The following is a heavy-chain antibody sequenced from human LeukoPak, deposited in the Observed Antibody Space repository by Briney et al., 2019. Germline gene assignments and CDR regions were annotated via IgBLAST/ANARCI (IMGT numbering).Heavy chain of an antibody. Sequence: SETLSLTCTVSGGSISSYYWSWIRQPPGKGLEWIGYIYYSGSTNYNPSLKSRVTISVDTSKNQFSLKLSSVTAADTAVYYCARLYSGSYYYYGMDVWGQGTTVTVSS. CDR2: IYYSGST. D-gene: IGHD1-26*01. J-gene: IGHJ6*02. V-gene: IGHV4-59*01. CDR3: ARLYSGSYYYYGMDV. CDR1: GGSISSYY.